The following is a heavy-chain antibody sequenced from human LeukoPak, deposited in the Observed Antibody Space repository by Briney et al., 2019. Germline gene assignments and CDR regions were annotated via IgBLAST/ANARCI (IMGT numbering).Heavy chain of an antibody. CDR3: AKDHVTIVQGVDY. D-gene: IGHD3-10*01. V-gene: IGHV3-9*01. J-gene: IGHJ4*02. CDR2: IRWNSGSI. CDR1: GFTFDDYA. Sequence: PGRSLRLFCAASGFTFDDYAKRWVRQAPGGGLEGVSGIRWNSGSIGNADSVKGRFTISRDNAKNSLYLQMNNLRAEDTALYYCAKDHVTIVQGVDYWGQGTLVTVSS.